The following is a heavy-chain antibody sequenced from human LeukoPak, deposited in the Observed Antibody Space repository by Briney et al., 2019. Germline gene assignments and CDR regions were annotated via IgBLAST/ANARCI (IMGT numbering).Heavy chain of an antibody. CDR2: VHRSGSS. J-gene: IGHJ4*02. D-gene: IGHD2-21*01. CDR1: IDSTNGNY. V-gene: IGHV4-4*02. Sequence: PSETLSLTCAVSIDSTNGNYWSWVRQSPGKGLEWIGEVHRSGSSNYKPSLKRRVTISIDRSKDQISLDLTSVTAADTAVYYCARELLNAPTPGAYWGQGIPVTVSS. CDR3: ARELLNAPTPGAY.